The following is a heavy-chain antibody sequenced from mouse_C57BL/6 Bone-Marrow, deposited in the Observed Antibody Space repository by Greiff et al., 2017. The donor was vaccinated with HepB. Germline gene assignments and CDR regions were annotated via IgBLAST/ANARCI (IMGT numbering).Heavy chain of an antibody. CDR3: ARWDGSSYDWFAY. D-gene: IGHD1-1*01. V-gene: IGHV1-55*01. Sequence: QVQLQQPGAELVKPGASVKMSCKASGYTFTSYWITWVKQRPGQGLEWIGDIYPGSGSTNYNEKFKSKATLTVDTSSSTAYMQLSSLTSEDSAVYYCARWDGSSYDWFAYWGQGTLVTVSA. CDR2: IYPGSGST. CDR1: GYTFTSYW. J-gene: IGHJ3*01.